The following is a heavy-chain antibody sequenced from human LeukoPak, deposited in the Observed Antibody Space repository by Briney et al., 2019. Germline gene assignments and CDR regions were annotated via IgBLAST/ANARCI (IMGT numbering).Heavy chain of an antibody. D-gene: IGHD6-13*01. CDR1: GFTFSSYW. Sequence: GGSLRLSCAASGFTFSSYWMAWVRQAPGKGLEWVAFIRYDGTNKYYADSVKGRFTISRDNSKSTLYVQMNSLRAEDTAVYYCAKRNEHSTSWNDAFDVWGQGAMVTVSS. J-gene: IGHJ3*01. V-gene: IGHV3-30*02. CDR2: IRYDGTNK. CDR3: AKRNEHSTSWNDAFDV.